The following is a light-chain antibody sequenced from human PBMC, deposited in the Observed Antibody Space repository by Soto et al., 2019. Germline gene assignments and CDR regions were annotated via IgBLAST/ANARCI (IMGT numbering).Light chain of an antibody. CDR3: QQRYSWPPIT. CDR2: GAS. J-gene: IGKJ5*01. CDR1: QSVSSD. Sequence: EIVMTQSPATLSVSPGERATLSCRSSQSVSSDLAWYQQKPGQAPRLLIYGASTRATGIPARFSGSGSETDFTLTISSLEPEDFAVYYCQQRYSWPPITFGQGTRLEI. V-gene: IGKV3-15*01.